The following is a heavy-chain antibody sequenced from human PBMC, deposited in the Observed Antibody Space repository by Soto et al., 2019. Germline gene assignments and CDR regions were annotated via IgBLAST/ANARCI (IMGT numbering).Heavy chain of an antibody. CDR2: IIPIFGTA. CDR1: GGTFSSYA. V-gene: IGHV1-69*01. D-gene: IGHD2-2*02. CDR3: ARESGGSRYCSSTSCYTVGWFDP. J-gene: IGHJ5*02. Sequence: QVQLVQSGAEVKKPGSSVKVSCKASGGTFSSYAISWVRQAPGQGLEWMGGIIPIFGTANYAQKFQGRVTITADESTSTAYMELSSLISEDTAVYYCARESGGSRYCSSTSCYTVGWFDPWGQGTLVTVSS.